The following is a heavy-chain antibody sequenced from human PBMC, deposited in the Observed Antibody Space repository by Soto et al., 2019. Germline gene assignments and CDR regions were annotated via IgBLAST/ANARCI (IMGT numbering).Heavy chain of an antibody. CDR3: AITYCRDNSCPRDFAF. CDR1: VGTFNTYT. J-gene: IGHJ4*02. Sequence: QVQVGQSGAEVKKPESSVKVSCKPSVGTFNTYTVNWVRLAPGHVREWMGRFIPILDMANYAQKFQDRVTITADRSTFTAYMELNSLTSDDTAVYYCAITYCRDNSCPRDFAFWGPGTRVTVSS. V-gene: IGHV1-69*02. D-gene: IGHD2-21*01. CDR2: FIPILDMA.